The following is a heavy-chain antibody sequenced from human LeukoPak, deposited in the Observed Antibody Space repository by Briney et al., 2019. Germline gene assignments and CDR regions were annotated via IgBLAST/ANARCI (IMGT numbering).Heavy chain of an antibody. D-gene: IGHD3-3*01. J-gene: IGHJ4*02. CDR2: ISSSSSYI. V-gene: IGHV3-21*01. CDR1: GFTFSSYS. CDR3: AGVTLEWEARGDY. Sequence: GGSLRLSCAASGFTFSSYSMNWVRQAPGKGLEWVSSISSSSSYIYYADSVKGRFTISRDNAKNPLYLQMNSLRAEDTAVYYCAGVTLEWEARGDYWGQGTLVTVSS.